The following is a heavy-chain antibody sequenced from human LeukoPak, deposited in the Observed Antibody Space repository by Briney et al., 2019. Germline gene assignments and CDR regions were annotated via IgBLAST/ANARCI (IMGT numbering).Heavy chain of an antibody. CDR3: ARDRGCSGGSCRYFDY. V-gene: IGHV4-4*02. D-gene: IGHD2-15*01. CDR1: DGSISSSNW. Sequence: PSETLSLTCAVSDGSISSSNWWSWVRQPPGKGLEWIGELYHSGGTNYNPSLKSRLTISVDKSKNQFSLKLSSVTAADTAMYYCARDRGCSGGSCRYFDYWGQGTLVTVSS. J-gene: IGHJ4*02. CDR2: LYHSGGT.